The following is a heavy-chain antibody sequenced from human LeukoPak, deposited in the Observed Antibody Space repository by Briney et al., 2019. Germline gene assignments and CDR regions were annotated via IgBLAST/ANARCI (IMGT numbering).Heavy chain of an antibody. J-gene: IGHJ4*02. D-gene: IGHD5-18*01. Sequence: PGGSLRLSCAASGFTFSSYAMSWVRQAPGKGLEWVSAISGSGGSTYYAASVKGRFTIPRDNSKNTLYLQMNSLRAEDTAVYYCAKDLDTAMVLDYFDYWGQGTLVTVSS. CDR2: ISGSGGST. CDR3: AKDLDTAMVLDYFDY. V-gene: IGHV3-23*01. CDR1: GFTFSSYA.